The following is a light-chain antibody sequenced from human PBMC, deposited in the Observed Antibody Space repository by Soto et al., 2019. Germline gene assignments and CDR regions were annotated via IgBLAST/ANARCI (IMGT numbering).Light chain of an antibody. J-gene: IGKJ5*01. CDR1: QSISSY. CDR2: AAS. Sequence: DIQMTQSPSSLSASVGDRVTITCRASQSISSYLNWYQQKPGKAPKLLIYAASSLQSGVPSRFSDSRSGTDFTLTISSLQPDDFATYYCQQSYSTPPINFGQGTRLEIK. CDR3: QQSYSTPPIN. V-gene: IGKV1-39*01.